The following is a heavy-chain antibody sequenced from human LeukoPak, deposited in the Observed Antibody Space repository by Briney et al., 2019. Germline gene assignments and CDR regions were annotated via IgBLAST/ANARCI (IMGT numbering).Heavy chain of an antibody. CDR3: AKPYRFFDL. CDR1: GFTFSSYS. V-gene: IGHV3-23*01. D-gene: IGHD3-3*01. Sequence: PGGSLRLSCAASGFTFSSYSMNWVRQAPGKGLEWVSAIGVSGTSTYYADSVKGRFTVSRDDSKSTLYLHMNSLRAEDTAVYYCAKPYRFFDLWGRGTLVTVSS. J-gene: IGHJ2*01. CDR2: IGVSGTST.